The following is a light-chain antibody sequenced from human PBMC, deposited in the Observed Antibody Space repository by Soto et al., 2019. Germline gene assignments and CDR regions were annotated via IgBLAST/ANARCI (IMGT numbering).Light chain of an antibody. V-gene: IGKV3-15*01. CDR2: GAS. J-gene: IGKJ3*01. CDR3: QQYHNWPPET. Sequence: EIVRTQAPGTLSVSPGERGTLSRRASQSVSSNLAWYQQKPGQAPRLVIYGASTRATGIPARFSGSGSGTDFTLTISSLQSEDFAVYYCQQYHNWPPETFGPGTKVDI. CDR1: QSVSSN.